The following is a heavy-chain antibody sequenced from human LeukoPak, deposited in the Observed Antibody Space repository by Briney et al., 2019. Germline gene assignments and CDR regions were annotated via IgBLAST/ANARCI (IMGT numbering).Heavy chain of an antibody. J-gene: IGHJ5*02. D-gene: IGHD3-9*01. Sequence: GESLKISCKGSGYSFTSYWIGWVRQIPGKGLEWMGIIYPGDSDTRYSPSFQGQVTISADKSISTAYLQWSSLKASDTAMYYCARRESIYDILTGYRNWFDPWGQGTLVTVSS. CDR2: IYPGDSDT. V-gene: IGHV5-51*01. CDR1: GYSFTSYW. CDR3: ARRESIYDILTGYRNWFDP.